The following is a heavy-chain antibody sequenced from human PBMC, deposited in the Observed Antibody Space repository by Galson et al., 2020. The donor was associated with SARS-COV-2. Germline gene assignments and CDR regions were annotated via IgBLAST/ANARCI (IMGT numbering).Heavy chain of an antibody. CDR2: ISGSSASK. V-gene: IGHV3-48*02. CDR1: GFSFNYYS. Sequence: RGSLRLSCTASGFSFNYYSMNWVRQAPGKGLEWVSYISGSSASKYYADSVKGRFTISRDNARNSLFLQMHSLRDEDTATYYCARGDGDNFVRVYSLSGWYFDLWGRGTLVTVS. D-gene: IGHD2-8*01. J-gene: IGHJ2*01. CDR3: ARGDGDNFVRVYSLSGWYFDL.